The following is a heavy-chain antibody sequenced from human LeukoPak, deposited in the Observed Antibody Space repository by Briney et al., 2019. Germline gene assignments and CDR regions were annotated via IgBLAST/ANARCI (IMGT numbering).Heavy chain of an antibody. CDR2: ITISSNYI. CDR1: GFSLRTYS. V-gene: IGHV3-21*01. CDR3: TRDGHGDGFLTGYSYFGMDV. D-gene: IGHD3-9*01. J-gene: IGHJ6*02. Sequence: GGSLRLSCDASGFSLRTYSMNWVRQAPGKGLEWGSSITISSNYIYYAHSVKGRFTISRDNAKNSLYLQMNDLRVEDTALYFCTRDGHGDGFLTGYSYFGMDVWGQGTTVTVSS.